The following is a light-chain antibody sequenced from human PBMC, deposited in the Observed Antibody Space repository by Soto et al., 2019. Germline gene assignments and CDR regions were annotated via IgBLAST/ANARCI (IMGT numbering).Light chain of an antibody. J-gene: IGKJ1*01. CDR1: QGISNY. Sequence: DIQMTQSPSSLSASVGDRVTITCRASQGISNYLAWYQQKPGKVPRLLIYAASTLQAGVPSRFSGNGSGTDFTLTISSLQTEDVATYYCQKYNSAPPWTFGQGTKMVIK. CDR3: QKYNSAPPWT. CDR2: AAS. V-gene: IGKV1-27*01.